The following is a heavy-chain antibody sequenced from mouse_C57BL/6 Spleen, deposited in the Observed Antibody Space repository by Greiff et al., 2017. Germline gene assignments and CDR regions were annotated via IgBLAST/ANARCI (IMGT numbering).Heavy chain of an antibody. J-gene: IGHJ2*01. CDR3: ARQTVVAFDY. D-gene: IGHD1-1*01. CDR2: ISSGGSYT. CDR1: GFTFSSYG. V-gene: IGHV5-6*02. Sequence: EVKLVEPGGDLVKPGGSLKLSCAASGFTFSSYGMSWVRQTPDKRLEWVATISSGGSYTYYPDSVKGRFTISRDNAKNTLYLQMSSLKSEDTAMYYCARQTVVAFDYWGQGTTLTVSS.